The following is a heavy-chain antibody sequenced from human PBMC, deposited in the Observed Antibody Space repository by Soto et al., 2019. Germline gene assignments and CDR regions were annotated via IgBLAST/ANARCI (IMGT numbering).Heavy chain of an antibody. J-gene: IGHJ5*01. CDR2: ISYSATT. Sequence: QLQLQESGPGLVKPSETLSLTCTFSGASINSFPYNRGWIRQTPKKGLEWIGTISYSATTYHNPSLQSRLIMSVATSKNQFSLRRTSVTAAYTAVYYCARHPTGDPNWFDSWGQGTRVTVSS. V-gene: IGHV4-39*01. D-gene: IGHD7-27*01. CDR3: ARHPTGDPNWFDS. CDR1: GASINSFPYN.